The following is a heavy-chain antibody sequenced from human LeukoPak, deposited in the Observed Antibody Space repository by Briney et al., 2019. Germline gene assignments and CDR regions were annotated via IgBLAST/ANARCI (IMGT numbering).Heavy chain of an antibody. CDR1: GFTFTSYW. J-gene: IGHJ6*02. Sequence: GGSLRLSCAASGFTFTSYWVSWVRQAPGKGLEWVANIKQDGSEKNYVDSVKGRFTISRDNAKNSMYLQMNSLRAEDTAVYYCAHINSSPGYYYGMDVWGQGTTVTVSS. D-gene: IGHD3-22*01. CDR2: IKQDGSEK. V-gene: IGHV3-7*05. CDR3: AHINSSPGYYYGMDV.